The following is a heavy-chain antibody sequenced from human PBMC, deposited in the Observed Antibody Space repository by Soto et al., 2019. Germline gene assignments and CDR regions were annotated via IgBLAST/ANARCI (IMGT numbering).Heavy chain of an antibody. J-gene: IGHJ5*01. D-gene: IGHD1-1*01. CDR2: VHISGHS. CDR1: GGSVRAPDW. Sequence: SETLSLTCTLSGGSVRAPDWWNWVRQSPDKGLGWIAEVHISGHSNYNPSLRSRVSVSIDSSKNQFYLNLNSVTAADTAIYYCARVRQGCSANNCYFDPWGQGTQVTVSS. CDR3: ARVRQGCSANNCYFDP. V-gene: IGHV4-4*02.